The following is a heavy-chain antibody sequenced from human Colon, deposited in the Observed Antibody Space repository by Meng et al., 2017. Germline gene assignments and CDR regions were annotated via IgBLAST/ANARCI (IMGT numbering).Heavy chain of an antibody. CDR3: GRDWGEWDLGIVRHHSWFDP. CDR2: AST. D-gene: IGHD1-26*01. Sequence: QVQLTDPSSCLFVPSETLSHILSVSGGPHISAGYQWGWFRTPPWQLLEWIGYASTNYNPSLKSRVTISVDTSKNQFSLRLTSVIAADTAVYFCGRDWGEWDLGIVRHHSWFDPWGQGTLVTVSS. V-gene: IGHV4-61*08. CDR1: GGPHISAGYQ. J-gene: IGHJ5*02.